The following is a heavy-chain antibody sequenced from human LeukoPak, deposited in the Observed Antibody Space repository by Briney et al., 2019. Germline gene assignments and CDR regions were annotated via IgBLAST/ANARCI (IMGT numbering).Heavy chain of an antibody. CDR2: ISAYNGNT. J-gene: IGHJ4*02. CDR1: GYTFTSYG. V-gene: IGHV1-18*01. Sequence: ASVKVSCKASGYTFTSYGISWVRQAPGQGLEWMGWISAYNGNTNYAQKLQGRVTMTRDTSTSTVYMELSSLRSEDTAVYYCARDGWVRGNFYFDYWGQGTLVTVSS. D-gene: IGHD3-10*01. CDR3: ARDGWVRGNFYFDY.